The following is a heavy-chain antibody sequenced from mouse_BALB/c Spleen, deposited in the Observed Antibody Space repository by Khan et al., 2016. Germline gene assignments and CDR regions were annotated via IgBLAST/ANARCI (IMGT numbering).Heavy chain of an antibody. J-gene: IGHJ2*01. CDR1: GHTFSSYW. CDR2: ILPGSGNT. V-gene: IGHV1-9*01. CDR3: ARGGDSPYFDY. Sequence: LQESGAELMKPGASVKISCKANGHTFSSYWIEWVKQRPGHGLEWIGEILPGSGNTNYNEKFKGKATFTADTSSNTAYMQLSSLTSEDSAVYYCARGGDSPYFDYWGQGTTLTVSS. D-gene: IGHD6-1*01.